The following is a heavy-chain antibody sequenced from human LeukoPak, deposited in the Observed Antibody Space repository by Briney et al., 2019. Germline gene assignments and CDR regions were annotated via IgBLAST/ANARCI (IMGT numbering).Heavy chain of an antibody. CDR3: ARLYSGSYRGY. D-gene: IGHD1-26*01. Sequence: SETLSLTCTVSGGSIISSSYYWGWIRQPPGKGLEWIGSIYYSGSTYYNPSLKSRVTISVDTSKNQFSLKLSSVTAADTAVYYCARLYSGSYRGYWGQGTLVTVSS. CDR2: IYYSGST. V-gene: IGHV4-39*01. J-gene: IGHJ4*02. CDR1: GGSIISSSYY.